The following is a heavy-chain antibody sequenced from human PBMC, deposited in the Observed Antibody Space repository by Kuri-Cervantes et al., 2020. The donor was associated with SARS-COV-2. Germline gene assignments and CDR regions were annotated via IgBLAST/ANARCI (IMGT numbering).Heavy chain of an antibody. V-gene: IGHV1-2*02. CDR2: INPNSGGT. CDR3: ARGPGSYHIWYYFDY. Sequence: ASVKVSCKASGYTFTGYYMHWVRQAPGQGLEWMGWINPNSGGTNYAQKFRGRVTMTRDTSISTAYMELSRLRSDDTAVYYCARGPGSYHIWYYFDYWGQGTLVTVSS. CDR1: GYTFTGYY. J-gene: IGHJ4*02. D-gene: IGHD1-26*01.